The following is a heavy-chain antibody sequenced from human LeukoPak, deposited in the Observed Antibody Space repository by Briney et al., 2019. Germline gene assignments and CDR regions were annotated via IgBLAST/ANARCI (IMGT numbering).Heavy chain of an antibody. D-gene: IGHD6-13*01. V-gene: IGHV3-23*01. CDR2: ISGSDDGT. CDR1: GFTFSTYA. Sequence: PGGSLRLSCAASGFTFSTYAMSWVRQIPGKGLEWVSAISGSDDGTYYADSVKGRFTISRDNSRNTLYLQMNSLRAEDTAVYYCARGGSSWYQYYYMDVWGKGTTVTISS. J-gene: IGHJ6*03. CDR3: ARGGSSWYQYYYMDV.